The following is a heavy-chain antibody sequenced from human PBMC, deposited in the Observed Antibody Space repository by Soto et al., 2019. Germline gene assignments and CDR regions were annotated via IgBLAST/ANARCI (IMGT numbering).Heavy chain of an antibody. J-gene: IGHJ4*02. Sequence: GGSLRLSCAASGFTFSSYAMSWVRQAPGKGLEWVSAISGSGGSTYYADSVKGRFTISRDNSKNTLYLQMNSLRAEDTAVYYCAKEPYYYDSSGYPLYYFDYWGQGTLVTVSS. CDR3: AKEPYYYDSSGYPLYYFDY. D-gene: IGHD3-22*01. V-gene: IGHV3-23*01. CDR1: GFTFSSYA. CDR2: ISGSGGST.